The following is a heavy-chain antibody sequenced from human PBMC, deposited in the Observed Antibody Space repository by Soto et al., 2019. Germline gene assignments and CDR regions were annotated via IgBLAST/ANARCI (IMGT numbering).Heavy chain of an antibody. V-gene: IGHV1-69*13. J-gene: IGHJ6*02. CDR1: GGTFSRYA. CDR2: IIPIFGTA. D-gene: IGHD3-3*01. Sequence: GASVKVSCKASGGTFSRYAISWVRQAPGQGLEWMGGIIPIFGTANYAQKFQGRVTITADESTSTAYMELSSLRSEDTAVYYCARSIFGVVIDYYYYVIDVSGQGTTVTVS. CDR3: ARSIFGVVIDYYYYVIDV.